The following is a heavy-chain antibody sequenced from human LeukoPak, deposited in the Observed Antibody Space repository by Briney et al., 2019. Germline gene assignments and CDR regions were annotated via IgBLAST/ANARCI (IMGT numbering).Heavy chain of an antibody. CDR3: ATVNLSYGGKALDFQH. CDR1: GGTFSSYA. Sequence: ASVKVSCKASGGTFSSYAISWVRQAPGQGLEWMGGIIPIFGTANYAQKFQGRVTMTEDTSTDTAYMELSSLRSDDTAVYYCATVNLSYGGKALDFQHWSQGTLVTVSS. D-gene: IGHD4-23*01. CDR2: IIPIFGTA. J-gene: IGHJ1*01. V-gene: IGHV1-69*06.